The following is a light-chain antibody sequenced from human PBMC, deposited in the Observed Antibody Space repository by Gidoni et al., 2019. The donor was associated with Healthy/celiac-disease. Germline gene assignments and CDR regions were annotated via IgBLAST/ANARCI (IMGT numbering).Light chain of an antibody. CDR1: QSISSW. J-gene: IGKJ4*01. CDR2: KAS. V-gene: IGKV1-5*03. Sequence: DIQMTQSPSTLSASVGDRVTITCRASQSISSWLAWYQQKPGKAPKLLIYKASSLESGVPSRFSSSGSGTEYTLTISSLQPDDFTTNYCQQYNSYPLTFGGGTKVEIK. CDR3: QQYNSYPLT.